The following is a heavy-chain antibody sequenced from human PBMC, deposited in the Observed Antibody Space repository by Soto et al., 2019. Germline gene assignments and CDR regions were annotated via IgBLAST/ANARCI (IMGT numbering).Heavy chain of an antibody. V-gene: IGHV4-61*02. D-gene: IGHD2-2*01. J-gene: IGHJ6*02. CDR2: INTSGST. CDR3: ARGNCSSPNCYSFSGYYGMDV. CDR1: GGSISSSSYY. Sequence: SETPSLTCTVSGGSISSSSYYWSWIRQPAGKGLEWIGRINTSGSTNYNPSLKSRVTMSLDTSKNQFSLKLTSVTAADTALYYCARGNCSSPNCYSFSGYYGMDVWGQGTTVTVSS.